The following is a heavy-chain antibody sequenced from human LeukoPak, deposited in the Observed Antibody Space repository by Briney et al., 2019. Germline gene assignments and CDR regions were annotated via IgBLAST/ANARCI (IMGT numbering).Heavy chain of an antibody. CDR3: ARTKWELTYYFDY. Sequence: GGSLRLSCAASGFTFSSYWMSWVRQAPGKGLEWVANIKQDGSEKYYVDSVKGRFTISRDNAKNSLYLQMNSLRAEDTAVYYCARTKWELTYYFDYWGQGTLVTVSS. CDR2: IKQDGSEK. V-gene: IGHV3-7*01. CDR1: GFTFSSYW. J-gene: IGHJ4*02. D-gene: IGHD1-26*01.